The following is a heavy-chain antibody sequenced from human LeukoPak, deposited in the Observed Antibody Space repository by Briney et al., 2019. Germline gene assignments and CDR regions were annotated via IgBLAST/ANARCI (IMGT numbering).Heavy chain of an antibody. D-gene: IGHD1-26*01. V-gene: IGHV3-30*03. CDR3: ATLIVGATPFDY. CDR2: ISYDGSNK. CDR1: GFTFSSYG. Sequence: PGRSLRLSCAASGFTFSSYGMHWVRQAPGKGLEWVAVISYDGSNKYYADSVKGRFTISRDNSKNTLYLQMNSLRAEDTAVYYCATLIVGATPFDYRGQGTLVTVSS. J-gene: IGHJ4*02.